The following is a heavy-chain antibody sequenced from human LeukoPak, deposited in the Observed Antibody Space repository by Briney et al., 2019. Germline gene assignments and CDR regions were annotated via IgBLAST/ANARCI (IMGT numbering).Heavy chain of an antibody. CDR3: ARVRYSSFYYFDY. Sequence: SETLSLTCTVSGYSISSGYYWGWIRQPPGKGLEWIGSIYHSGSTYYNPSLKSRVTISVDTSKNQFSLKLSSVTAADTAVYYCARVRYSSFYYFDYWGQGTLVTVSS. CDR1: GYSISSGYY. J-gene: IGHJ4*02. V-gene: IGHV4-38-2*02. D-gene: IGHD6-13*01. CDR2: IYHSGST.